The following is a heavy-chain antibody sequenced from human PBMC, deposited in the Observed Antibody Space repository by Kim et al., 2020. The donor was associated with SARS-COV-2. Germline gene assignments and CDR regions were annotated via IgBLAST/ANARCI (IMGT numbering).Heavy chain of an antibody. J-gene: IGHJ4*02. D-gene: IGHD2-2*01. CDR3: ARGDVVVPAAILGDY. V-gene: IGHV1-18*04. Sequence: ASVKVSCKASGYTFTSYGISWVRQAPGQGLEWMGWISAYNGNTNYAQKLQGRVTMTTDTSTSTAYMELRSLRSDDTAVYYCARGDVVVPAAILGDYWGQGTLVTVSS. CDR2: ISAYNGNT. CDR1: GYTFTSYG.